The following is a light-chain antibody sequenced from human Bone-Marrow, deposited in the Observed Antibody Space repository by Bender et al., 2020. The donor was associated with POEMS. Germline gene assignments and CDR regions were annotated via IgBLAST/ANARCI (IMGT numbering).Light chain of an antibody. V-gene: IGLV2-8*01. CDR1: SSDVGGYNY. J-gene: IGLJ1*01. CDR2: EVN. Sequence: QSALTQPPSASGSPGQSVTISCTGTSSDVGGYNYVSWYQQQPGKAPKLLIYEVNKRPSGVPDRFSGSKSGNTASLTVSGLQAEDEADYYCFSYAGSNKVVGTGTKVTVL. CDR3: FSYAGSNKV.